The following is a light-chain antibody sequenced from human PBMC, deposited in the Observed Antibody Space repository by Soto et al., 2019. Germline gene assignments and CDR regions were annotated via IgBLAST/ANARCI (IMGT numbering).Light chain of an antibody. Sequence: QSVLTQPPSASGTPGQRVTISCSGSSSNIGSHTVNWYQQLPGTAPRLLIYRSDQRPSGVPDRFSGSKSGTSASLAISGLQSEDEADYYCAAWDDSLTGLVFGGGTQLTVL. J-gene: IGLJ2*01. V-gene: IGLV1-44*01. CDR1: SSNIGSHT. CDR2: RSD. CDR3: AAWDDSLTGLV.